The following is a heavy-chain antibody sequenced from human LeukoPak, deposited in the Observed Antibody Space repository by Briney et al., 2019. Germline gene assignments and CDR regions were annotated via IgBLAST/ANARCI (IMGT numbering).Heavy chain of an antibody. D-gene: IGHD3-10*01. J-gene: IGHJ5*02. Sequence: SETLSLTCAVYGGSFSGYYWSWIRQPPGKGLEWIGEINHSGSTNYNPSLKSRVTISVDTSKNQFSLKLSSVTAADTAVYYCARRATILLWFWERGSWFDPWGQGTLVTVSS. V-gene: IGHV4-34*01. CDR1: GGSFSGYY. CDR3: ARRATILLWFWERGSWFDP. CDR2: INHSGST.